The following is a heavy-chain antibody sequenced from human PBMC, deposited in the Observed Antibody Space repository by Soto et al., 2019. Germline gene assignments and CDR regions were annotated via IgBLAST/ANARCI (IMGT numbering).Heavy chain of an antibody. CDR3: ARDYVGTGDYGDYPYFDY. V-gene: IGHV1-2*04. CDR2: INPNSGGT. J-gene: IGHJ4*02. Sequence: GASVKVSCKASGYTFTGYYMHWVRQAPGQGLEWMGWINPNSGGTNYAQKFQGWVTMTRDTSISTAYMELSRLRSDDTAVYYCARDYVGTGDYGDYPYFDYWGQGTLVTAPQ. D-gene: IGHD4-17*01. CDR1: GYTFTGYY.